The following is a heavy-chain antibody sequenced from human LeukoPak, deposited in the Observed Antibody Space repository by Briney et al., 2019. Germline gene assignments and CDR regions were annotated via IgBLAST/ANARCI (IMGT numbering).Heavy chain of an antibody. J-gene: IGHJ5*02. D-gene: IGHD6-6*01. V-gene: IGHV4-38-2*02. CDR3: ARENSSSSDWFDP. CDR1: GYSISSGYY. CDR2: IYHSGST. Sequence: SETLSLTCTVSGYSISSGYYLGWIRQPPGKGLEWIGSIYHSGSTYYNPSLKSRVTISVDTSKNQFSLKLSSVTAADTAVYYCARENSSSSDWFDPWGQGTLVTVSS.